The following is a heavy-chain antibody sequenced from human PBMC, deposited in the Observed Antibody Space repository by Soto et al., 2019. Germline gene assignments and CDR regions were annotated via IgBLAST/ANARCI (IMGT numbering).Heavy chain of an antibody. CDR1: GGSFSGYY. J-gene: IGHJ4*02. D-gene: IGHD5-12*01. V-gene: IGHV4-34*01. CDR3: ARGGGYSGYDFPFDY. CDR2: INHSGST. Sequence: QVQLQQWGAGLLKPSETLSLTCAVYGGSFSGYYWSWIRQPPGKGLEWIGEINHSGSTNYNPSLKSRVTISVDTSKNQISLKLSSVTAADTAVYYCARGGGYSGYDFPFDYWGQGTLVTVSS.